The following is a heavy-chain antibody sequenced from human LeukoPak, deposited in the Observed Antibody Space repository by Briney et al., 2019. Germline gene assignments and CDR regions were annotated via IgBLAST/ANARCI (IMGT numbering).Heavy chain of an antibody. V-gene: IGHV3-23*01. CDR3: ALPSGTTVVTSYFDY. CDR2: ISGSGGST. J-gene: IGHJ4*02. Sequence: PGGSLRLSYAASGFTFSSYAMSWVRQAPGKGLEWVSAISGSGGSTYYADSVKGRFTISRDNSKNTLYLQMNSLRAEDTAVYYCALPSGTTVVTSYFDYWGQGTLVTVSS. D-gene: IGHD4-23*01. CDR1: GFTFSSYA.